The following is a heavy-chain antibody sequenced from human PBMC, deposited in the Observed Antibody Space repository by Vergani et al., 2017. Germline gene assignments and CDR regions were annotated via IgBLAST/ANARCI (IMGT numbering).Heavy chain of an antibody. Sequence: EVQLLESGGGLVQPGGSLRLSCAASGFTFSSYAMSWVRQAPGKGLEWVSAISGSGGSTYYADYVKGRFTISRDNSKNTLYLQMNSLRAEDTAVYYCAKPGPVKRYCSSTSCPNYFDYWGQGTLVTVSS. J-gene: IGHJ4*02. CDR2: ISGSGGST. D-gene: IGHD2-2*01. CDR1: GFTFSSYA. CDR3: AKPGPVKRYCSSTSCPNYFDY. V-gene: IGHV3-23*01.